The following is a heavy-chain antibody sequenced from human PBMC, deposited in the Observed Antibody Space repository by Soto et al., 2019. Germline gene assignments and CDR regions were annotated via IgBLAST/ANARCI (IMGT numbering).Heavy chain of an antibody. V-gene: IGHV1-69*12. CDR1: GGTFSSYA. J-gene: IGHJ6*02. CDR3: ARDHVGGTKGSIYYYYGTDV. CDR2: IIPIFGTA. D-gene: IGHD3-16*01. Sequence: QVQLVQSGAEVKKPGSSVKVSCKASGGTFSSYAISWVRQAPGQGLEWMGGIIPIFGTANYAQKFQGRVTSTADESTSTAYMELGSLRSEDTAVYYCARDHVGGTKGSIYYYYGTDVWGQGTTLTVSS.